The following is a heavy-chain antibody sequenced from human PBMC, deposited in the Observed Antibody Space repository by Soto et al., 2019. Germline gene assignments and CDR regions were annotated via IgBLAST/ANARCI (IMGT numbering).Heavy chain of an antibody. CDR3: ARDSSWFGEKGGYYYYYGMDV. D-gene: IGHD3-10*01. CDR2: IWYDGSNK. CDR1: GFTFSSYG. Sequence: PGGSLHLSCAASGFTFSSYGMHWVRQAPGKGLERVAVIWYDGSNKYYADSVKGRFTISRDNSKNTLYLQMNSLRAEDTAVYYCARDSSWFGEKGGYYYYYGMDVWGQGTTVTVSS. V-gene: IGHV3-33*01. J-gene: IGHJ6*02.